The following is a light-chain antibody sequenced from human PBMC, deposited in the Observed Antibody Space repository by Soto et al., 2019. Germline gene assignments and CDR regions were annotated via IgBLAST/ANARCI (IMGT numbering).Light chain of an antibody. CDR2: DTS. CDR3: QQCGSSPS. CDR1: LSVSSSY. V-gene: IGKV3-20*01. Sequence: ESVLTQSPGTLSLSPGERDTLSCRASLSVSSSYLDWYQQKPGQAPRLLIYDTSSRATGIPDRFSGSGSGTDFTLAISRLEPEDFAVYYCQQCGSSPSFGQGTKVELK. J-gene: IGKJ1*01.